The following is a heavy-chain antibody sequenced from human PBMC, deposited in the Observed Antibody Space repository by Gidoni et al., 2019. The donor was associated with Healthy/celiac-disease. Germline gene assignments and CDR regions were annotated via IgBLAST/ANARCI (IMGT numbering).Heavy chain of an antibody. CDR1: GFTFSSYA. CDR2: ISGRGGST. V-gene: IGHV3-23*01. J-gene: IGHJ4*02. Sequence: EVQLLESGGGLVQPWGSLSLSCAASGFTFSSYAVSWVRQAPGKGLEWGSAISGRGGSTYYADSVKGRVTISRDNSKNTLYLQMNSLRAEDTAVYYCAKEALYYFDYWGQGTLVTVSS. CDR3: AKEALYYFDY.